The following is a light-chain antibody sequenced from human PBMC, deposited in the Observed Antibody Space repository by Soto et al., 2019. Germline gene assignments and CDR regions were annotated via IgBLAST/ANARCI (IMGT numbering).Light chain of an antibody. J-gene: IGKJ1*01. CDR3: QQYGSSPRT. CDR1: QSVSSSY. V-gene: IGKV3-20*01. Sequence: EIVLTQSPGTLSLSPGERATLSCRASQSVSSSYLAWYQQKPGQAPRLLIYDASSRATGIPDRFSGSGSGPDFTLTISRLEPEDFAVYYCQQYGSSPRTFGKGTKVEIK. CDR2: DAS.